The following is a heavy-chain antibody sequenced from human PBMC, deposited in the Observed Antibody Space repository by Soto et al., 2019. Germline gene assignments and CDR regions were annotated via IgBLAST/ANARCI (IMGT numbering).Heavy chain of an antibody. CDR1: GGTFSRYS. Sequence: QVQLVPSGAAVKKPGSSVRVSCKASGGTFSRYSISWVRQAPGQGLEWMGGIIPIFGTENYAQKFQGRVTITADESTTTAYMELTSLLSEDTAVDYCARDRIAGSKYYYGMDVWGQGTTVTVSS. CDR2: IIPIFGTE. J-gene: IGHJ6*02. V-gene: IGHV1-69*01. D-gene: IGHD6-13*01. CDR3: ARDRIAGSKYYYGMDV.